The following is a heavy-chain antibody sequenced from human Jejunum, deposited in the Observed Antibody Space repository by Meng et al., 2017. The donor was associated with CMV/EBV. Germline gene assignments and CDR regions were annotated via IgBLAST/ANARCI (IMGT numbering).Heavy chain of an antibody. CDR2: LIPVLNKA. V-gene: IGHV1-69*10. CDR3: ARGRGNQPLFDF. Sequence: QVQLVQSGAEVKKPGSSVTVAVKSLGGSFRTYAFRWVRQAPGQGLEWMGGLIPVLNKAKSAPRFQERVTFTADETTTTAYMELSSLTFEDTAVYFCARGRGNQPLFDFWGQGTLVTVSS. J-gene: IGHJ4*02. D-gene: IGHD2/OR15-2a*01. CDR1: GGSFRTYA.